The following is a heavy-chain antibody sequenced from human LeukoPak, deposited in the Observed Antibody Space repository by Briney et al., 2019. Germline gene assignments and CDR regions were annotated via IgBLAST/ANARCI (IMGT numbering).Heavy chain of an antibody. CDR1: GGSINSTTYY. CDR3: ARKIVVVPAGREYYYYMDV. V-gene: IGHV4-39*07. J-gene: IGHJ6*03. CDR2: INHSGST. Sequence: SETLSLTCTVSGGSINSTTYYWGCIRQPPGKGLEWIGEINHSGSTNYNPSLKSRVTISVDTSKNQFSLKLSSVTAADTAVYYCARKIVVVPAGREYYYYMDVWGKGTTVTVSS. D-gene: IGHD2-2*01.